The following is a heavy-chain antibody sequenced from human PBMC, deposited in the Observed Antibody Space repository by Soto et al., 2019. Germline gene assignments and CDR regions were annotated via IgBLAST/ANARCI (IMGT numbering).Heavy chain of an antibody. Sequence: QAHLVQSGGGVVQPGRSLRLSCEASGFNFRGYGMHWVRQAPGKGLEWVAITRHDGSNTYYADSVRGRFTISRDNSKNTLYLQMNSLTVEDTAVYYCAIDGVGITTFFGYFDYWGQGTLITVSS. CDR1: GFNFRGYG. J-gene: IGHJ4*02. CDR2: TRHDGSNT. V-gene: IGHV3-33*01. D-gene: IGHD1-26*01. CDR3: AIDGVGITTFFGYFDY.